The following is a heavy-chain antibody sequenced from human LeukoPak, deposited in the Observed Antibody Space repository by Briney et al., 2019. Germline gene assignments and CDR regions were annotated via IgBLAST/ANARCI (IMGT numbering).Heavy chain of an antibody. Sequence: GGSLRLSCAASGFTVSSNYMSWVRQAPGKGLEWVSVIYIDGSTFYADSVRGRFTISSDSSKNTLLLQMNSLRDEDTAVYYCAAKVYSSAWNDWGQGTLVTVSS. CDR2: IYIDGST. CDR3: AAKVYSSAWND. D-gene: IGHD6-19*01. CDR1: GFTVSSNY. V-gene: IGHV3-66*01. J-gene: IGHJ4*02.